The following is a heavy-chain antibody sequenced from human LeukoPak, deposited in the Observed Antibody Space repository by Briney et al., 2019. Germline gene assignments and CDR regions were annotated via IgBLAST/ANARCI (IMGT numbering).Heavy chain of an antibody. CDR3: ARERGYSYGTLIDY. V-gene: IGHV3-30*04. D-gene: IGHD5-18*01. CDR1: GFTFITYA. CDR2: ISYDGSNK. J-gene: IGHJ4*02. Sequence: GGSLRLSCAASGFTFITYAMHWVRQAPGKGLEWVAVISYDGSNKYYADSVKGRFTISRDNSKNTLYLQMNNLRAEDTAVYYCARERGYSYGTLIDYWGQGTLVTVSS.